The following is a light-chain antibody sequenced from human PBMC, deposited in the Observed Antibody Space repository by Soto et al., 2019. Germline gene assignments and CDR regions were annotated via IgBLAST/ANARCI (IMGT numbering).Light chain of an antibody. CDR2: EVT. Sequence: QSALTQPASVSGSPGQSITISCTGTSSDVGSYNLVSWYQQHPGKAPKLMIYEVTNRPSGVSNRFSGSKSGNTASLTISGLQAEDEADYYCSSYTSRSTLVFGTGTKLTVL. CDR3: SSYTSRSTLV. CDR1: SSDVGSYNL. V-gene: IGLV2-14*02. J-gene: IGLJ1*01.